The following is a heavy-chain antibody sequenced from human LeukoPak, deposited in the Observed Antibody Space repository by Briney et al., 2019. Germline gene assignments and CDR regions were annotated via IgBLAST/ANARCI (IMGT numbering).Heavy chain of an antibody. J-gene: IGHJ4*02. CDR1: GFTFSNYA. D-gene: IGHD5-12*01. V-gene: IGHV3-23*01. CDR3: AKLSSTSRYDRFDY. Sequence: GGSLRLSCAASGFTFSNYAMSWVRQAPGKGLEWVSVISGSGSSTYYADSVKGRFTISRDNSKNTLFLQMNSLRAEDTAVYYCAKLSSTSRYDRFDYWGQGTLVTVSS. CDR2: ISGSGSST.